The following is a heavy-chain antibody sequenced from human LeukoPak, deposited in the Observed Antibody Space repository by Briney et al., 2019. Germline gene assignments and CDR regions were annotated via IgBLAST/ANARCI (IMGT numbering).Heavy chain of an antibody. J-gene: IGHJ4*02. CDR1: GYTLTELS. V-gene: IGHV1-24*01. CDR3: ATLWYSSGWFDY. Sequence: ASVKVSCTVSGYTLTELSMHWVRQAPGKGLEWMGGFDPEDGETIYAQKFQGRVTMTEDTSTDTAYMELSSLRSEDTAVYYCATLWYSSGWFDYWGQGTLVTVSS. D-gene: IGHD6-19*01. CDR2: FDPEDGET.